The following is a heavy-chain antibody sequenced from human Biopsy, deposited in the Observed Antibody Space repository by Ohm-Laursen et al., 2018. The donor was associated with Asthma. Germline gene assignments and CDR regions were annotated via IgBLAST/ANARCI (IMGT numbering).Heavy chain of an antibody. Sequence: SLRLSCAASGFKFDEYTMHWVRQAPGEGLEWASGISWNSATIGYADSVEGRFTISRDNAKNSVFLHMDSLRPEDTAFYYCAKVRSDWVITESFDYWGQGVLVTVSS. D-gene: IGHD3-22*01. CDR1: GFKFDEYT. CDR3: AKVRSDWVITESFDY. J-gene: IGHJ4*02. V-gene: IGHV3-9*01. CDR2: ISWNSATI.